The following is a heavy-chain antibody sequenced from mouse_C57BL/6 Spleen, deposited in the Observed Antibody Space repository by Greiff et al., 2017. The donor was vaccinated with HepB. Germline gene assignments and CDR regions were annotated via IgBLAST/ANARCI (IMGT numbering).Heavy chain of an antibody. D-gene: IGHD3-2*02. CDR3: ARSAGSSRAY. J-gene: IGHJ3*01. Sequence: QVQLQQSGAELARPGASVKLSCKASGYTFTSYGISWVKQRTGQGLEWIGEIYPRSGNTYYNEKFKGMATLTADKSSSTAYMELRSLTSEDSAVYFCARSAGSSRAYWGQGTLVTVSA. V-gene: IGHV1-81*01. CDR1: GYTFTSYG. CDR2: IYPRSGNT.